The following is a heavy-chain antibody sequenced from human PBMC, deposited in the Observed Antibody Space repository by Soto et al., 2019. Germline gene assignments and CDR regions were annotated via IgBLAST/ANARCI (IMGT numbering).Heavy chain of an antibody. V-gene: IGHV4-59*01. CDR3: ARERRDGYKHYFDY. J-gene: IGHJ4*02. CDR1: GGSISSYY. Sequence: QVQLQESGPGLVKPSETLSLMCTVSGGSISSYYWSWIRQPPGKGLEWIGYIYYSGSTNYNPSLRSRVPRSVDTSKNQFSLKLSSVTAADTAVYYCARERRDGYKHYFDYWGQGTLVTVSS. D-gene: IGHD5-12*01. CDR2: IYYSGST.